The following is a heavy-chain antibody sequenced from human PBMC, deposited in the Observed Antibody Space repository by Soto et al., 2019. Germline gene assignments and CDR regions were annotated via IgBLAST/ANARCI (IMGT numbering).Heavy chain of an antibody. CDR1: GGSISSGGYY. V-gene: IGHV4-31*03. CDR3: ARGRREHIVVVNWFDP. Sequence: QVQLQESGPGLVKPSQTLSLTCTVSGGSISSGGYYWSWIRQHPGKGLERIGCIYYSGSTYYNPYLRSRVNIAVDTSRNQFSLNLSSVTAADTAVYYCARGRREHIVVVNWFDPWGQGTLVTVSS. D-gene: IGHD2-21*01. CDR2: IYYSGST. J-gene: IGHJ5*02.